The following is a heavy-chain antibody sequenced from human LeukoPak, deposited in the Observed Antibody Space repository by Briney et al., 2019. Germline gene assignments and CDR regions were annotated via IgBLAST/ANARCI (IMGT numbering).Heavy chain of an antibody. J-gene: IGHJ6*04. CDR1: GFTFSSYG. V-gene: IGHV3-30*02. CDR2: IRYDGSNK. D-gene: IGHD3-3*01. CDR3: AKDRKIFGVVNRMDV. Sequence: GSLRLSCSASGFTFSSYGMHWVRQAPGKGLEWVAFIRYDGSNKYYADSVKGRFTISRDNSKNTLYLQMNSLRAEDTAVYYCAKDRKIFGVVNRMDVWGKGTTVTVSS.